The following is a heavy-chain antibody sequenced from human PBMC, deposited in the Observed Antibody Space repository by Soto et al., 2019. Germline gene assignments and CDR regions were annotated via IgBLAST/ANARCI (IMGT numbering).Heavy chain of an antibody. CDR3: ARERGIVGAQPLSAFQH. CDR1: GYTFTSYY. J-gene: IGHJ1*01. V-gene: IGHV1-46*01. D-gene: IGHD1-26*01. CDR2: INPSGGST. Sequence: GASVKVSCKASGYTFTSYYMHWVRQAPGQGLEWMGIINPSGGSTSYAQKFQGRVTMTRDTSTSTVYMELSSLRSEDTAVYYCARERGIVGAQPLSAFQHWGQGTLVTVSS.